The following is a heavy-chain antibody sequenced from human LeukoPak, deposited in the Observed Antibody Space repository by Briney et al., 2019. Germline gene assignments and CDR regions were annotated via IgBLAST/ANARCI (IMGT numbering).Heavy chain of an antibody. CDR2: IYYIGST. J-gene: IGHJ5*02. D-gene: IGHD3-22*01. CDR1: GGSIRSSNYY. Sequence: SETLSLTCDVFGGSIRSSNYYWGWIRQPPGKGLEWIGSIYYIGSTYYNPSLKSRVTISVDTSNNQFSLKVRSATATDTAVYYCARLFYYDSSGPPSWGQGTLVTVSS. CDR3: ARLFYYDSSGPPS. V-gene: IGHV4-39*01.